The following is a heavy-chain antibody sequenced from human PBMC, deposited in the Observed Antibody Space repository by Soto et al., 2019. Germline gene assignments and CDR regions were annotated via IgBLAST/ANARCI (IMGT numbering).Heavy chain of an antibody. CDR1: GFTFSSYG. CDR3: AKDGATGAFDI. V-gene: IGHV3-30*18. CDR2: ISYDGSNK. D-gene: IGHD1-26*01. J-gene: IGHJ3*02. Sequence: QVQLVESGGGVVQPGRSLRLSCAASGFTFSSYGMHWVRQAPGKGLEWVAVISYDGSNKYYADSVKGRFTISRDNSKNTLYLQMNSLRAEHTAVYYCAKDGATGAFDIWGQGTMVTVSS.